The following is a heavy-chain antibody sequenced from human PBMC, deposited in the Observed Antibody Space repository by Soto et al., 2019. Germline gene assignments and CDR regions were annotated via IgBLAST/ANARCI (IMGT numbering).Heavy chain of an antibody. D-gene: IGHD4-4*01. J-gene: IGHJ6*02. CDR2: IGTRGRTI. CDR3: ARDPAIYSGKFDYGLDV. CDR1: GFTFSNYE. Sequence: EVQLVESGGGLVQAGGSLRLFCAASGFTFSNYEMNWVRQIPGKGLEWVSYIGTRGRTIYYADSVKGRFTISRDNAKNSLYLQMKSLGAEDTAVYYCARDPAIYSGKFDYGLDVWGRGTTVTVSS. V-gene: IGHV3-48*03.